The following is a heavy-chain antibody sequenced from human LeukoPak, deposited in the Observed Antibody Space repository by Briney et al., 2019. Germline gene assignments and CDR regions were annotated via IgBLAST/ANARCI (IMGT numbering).Heavy chain of an antibody. CDR2: INPNSGGT. V-gene: IGHV1-2*02. D-gene: IGHD1-1*01. CDR1: GYTFTGYY. CDR3: ARHETGPYFDY. J-gene: IGHJ4*02. Sequence: ASVKVSCKASGYTFTGYYMHWVRQAPGQGLEWMGWINPNSGGTNYAQKFQGRVTMTGDTSISTAYLQWSSLKASDTAMYYCARHETGPYFDYWGQGTLVTVSS.